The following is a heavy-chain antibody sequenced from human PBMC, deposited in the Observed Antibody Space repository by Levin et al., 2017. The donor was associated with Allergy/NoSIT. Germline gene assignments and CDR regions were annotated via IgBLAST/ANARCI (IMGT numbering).Heavy chain of an antibody. Sequence: GGSLRLSCAASGFTFSSYWMHWVRQAPGKGLVWVSRINSDGSSTSYADSVKGRFTISRDNAKNTLYLQMNSLRAEDTAVYYCARVPSSVWYSSSWLDWYFDLWGRGTLVTVSS. CDR2: INSDGSST. CDR3: ARVPSSVWYSSSWLDWYFDL. D-gene: IGHD6-13*01. CDR1: GFTFSSYW. V-gene: IGHV3-74*01. J-gene: IGHJ2*01.